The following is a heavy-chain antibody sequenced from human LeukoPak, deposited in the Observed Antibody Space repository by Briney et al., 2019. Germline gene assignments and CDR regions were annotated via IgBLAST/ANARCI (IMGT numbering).Heavy chain of an antibody. Sequence: SETLSLTCTVSGGSISSDDFYWSWIRQPPGKGLERIGYIYYSGSTYYNPSLKSRVTISIDTSKSQFSLKLSSVTAADTAVYYCARAPVRGLIIREFDYWGQGTLVTVSS. D-gene: IGHD3-10*01. V-gene: IGHV4-30-4*01. CDR3: ARAPVRGLIIREFDY. CDR2: IYYSGST. CDR1: GGSISSDDFY. J-gene: IGHJ4*02.